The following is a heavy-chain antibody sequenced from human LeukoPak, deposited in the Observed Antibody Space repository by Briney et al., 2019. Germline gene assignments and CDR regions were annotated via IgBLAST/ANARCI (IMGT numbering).Heavy chain of an antibody. CDR3: ARVMVVPAAISHFDY. J-gene: IGHJ4*02. D-gene: IGHD2-2*02. CDR1: GGSISSYY. V-gene: IGHV4-4*07. Sequence: SETLSLTCTVSGGSISSYYWSWIRQPPGKGLEWIGRIYTGGSTNYNPALKSRLTMSVVTSKNQFSLNLKSVTAADTAVYYCARVMVVPAAISHFDYWGRGILVTASS. CDR2: IYTGGST.